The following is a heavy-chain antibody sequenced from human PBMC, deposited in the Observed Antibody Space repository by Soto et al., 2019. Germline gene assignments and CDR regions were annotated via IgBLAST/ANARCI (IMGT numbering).Heavy chain of an antibody. CDR1: GFTFSNYE. V-gene: IGHV3-64*01. CDR2: ISNNGAHT. D-gene: IGHD6-13*01. J-gene: IGHJ6*03. CDR3: ARRGYGSRWPNVYMDV. Sequence: EAQLVESGGGLVQPGGSLRLSCAASGFTFSNYEMHWVRQAPGKGLEYVSGISNNGAHTDYAKSVKGRFTISRDNSENTLYNQMGSLRAEDMALYYCARRGYGSRWPNVYMDVWGKGTTVTVSS.